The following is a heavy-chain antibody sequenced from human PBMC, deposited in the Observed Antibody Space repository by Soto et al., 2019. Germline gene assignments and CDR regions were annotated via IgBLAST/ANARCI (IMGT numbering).Heavy chain of an antibody. J-gene: IGHJ4*02. CDR1: GFAFNNAW. V-gene: IGHV3-15*01. Sequence: KPGGSLRLSCAASGFAFNNAWMTWVRQAPGKGLEWIGRIKSQRDGETTDYAAPVKGRFTISRDDSKNTLYLQMNSLRSEDTAVYYCTNLYFDYWGQGTLVTVSS. CDR3: TNLYFDY. CDR2: IKSQRDGETT.